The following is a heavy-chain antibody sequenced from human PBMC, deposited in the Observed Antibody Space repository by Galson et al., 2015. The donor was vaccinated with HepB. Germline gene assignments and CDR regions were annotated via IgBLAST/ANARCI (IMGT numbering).Heavy chain of an antibody. Sequence: SLRLSCAASGFTFSDAWMSWVRQAPGKGLEWVGRVKSRTFGGTADYGTPVKGRFTISRDDSKHTLSLLMNSLKTEDTAVYYCTTTVRPEDFVDYWARDPWSPSP. CDR3: TTTVRPEDFVDY. D-gene: IGHD1-14*01. CDR1: GFTFSDAW. CDR2: VKSRTFGGTA. J-gene: IGHJ4*02. V-gene: IGHV3-15*01.